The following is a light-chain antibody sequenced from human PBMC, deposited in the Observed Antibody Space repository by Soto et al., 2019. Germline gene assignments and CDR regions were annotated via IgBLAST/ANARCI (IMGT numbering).Light chain of an antibody. J-gene: IGKJ1*01. Sequence: DIQMTQSPSSLSASVGDRVTITCRASQGIRHYLAWYQQKPGKVPKLLIYEASNLQSGVPSRFRGGGSGTEFTLTISSLQPEDVATYYCKNFDSAPQTVGQGTKVDI. CDR1: QGIRHY. CDR3: KNFDSAPQT. V-gene: IGKV1-27*01. CDR2: EAS.